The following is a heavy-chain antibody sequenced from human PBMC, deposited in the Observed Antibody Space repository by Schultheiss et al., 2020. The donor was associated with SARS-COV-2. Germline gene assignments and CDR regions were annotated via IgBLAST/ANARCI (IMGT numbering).Heavy chain of an antibody. J-gene: IGHJ4*02. D-gene: IGHD3-3*01. CDR2: ISSNGGST. Sequence: GESLKISCAASGFTFSSYAMHWVRQAPGKGLEYVSAISSNGGSTYYADSVKGRFTISRDNSKNTLYLQMGSLRAEDMAVYYCARGYDFWSDQPFDYWGQGTLVTVSS. V-gene: IGHV3-64*02. CDR3: ARGYDFWSDQPFDY. CDR1: GFTFSSYA.